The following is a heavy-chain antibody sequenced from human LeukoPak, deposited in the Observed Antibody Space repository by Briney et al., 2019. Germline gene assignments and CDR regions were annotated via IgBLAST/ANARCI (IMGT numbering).Heavy chain of an antibody. V-gene: IGHV5-51*01. D-gene: IGHD3-16*01. J-gene: IGHJ6*02. CDR1: GYSFTSYW. Sequence: GESLKISCKGSGYSFTSYWIGWVRQMPGKGLEWMGIIYPGDSDTRYSPSFQGQVTISADKSISTAYLQWSSLKASDTAMYYCARHLPDPLGEFASYGMDVWGQGTTVTVSS. CDR3: ARHLPDPLGEFASYGMDV. CDR2: IYPGDSDT.